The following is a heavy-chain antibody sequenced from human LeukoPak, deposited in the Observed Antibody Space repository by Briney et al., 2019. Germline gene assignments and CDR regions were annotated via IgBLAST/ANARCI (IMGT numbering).Heavy chain of an antibody. CDR2: IDANNGDT. CDR1: GYTFRGNY. J-gene: IGHJ4*02. Sequence: ASVTVSCKASGYTFRGNYIHWLRQAPGQGLEWMGWIDANNGDTKSAQKFQGRVTMSRDTSISTAYMDLSSLSPDDAAVYYCARDPSSVTLYFFDYWGQGTLVTVSS. V-gene: IGHV1-2*02. CDR3: ARDPSSVTLYFFDY. D-gene: IGHD4-11*01.